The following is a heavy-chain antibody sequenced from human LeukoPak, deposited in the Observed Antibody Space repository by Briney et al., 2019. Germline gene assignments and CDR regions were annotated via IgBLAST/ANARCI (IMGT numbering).Heavy chain of an antibody. V-gene: IGHV3-43*02. CDR1: GITVSSNY. CDR3: VKGRRRGYAYGTLES. Sequence: GGSLRLSCAASGITVSSNYMNWVRQAPGKGLEWVSLISMDGVNTFYADSVKGRFTISRDNNKNSLYLQMNGLRTDDTGLYYCVKGRRRGYAYGTLESWGQGTLVTVSS. J-gene: IGHJ4*02. CDR2: ISMDGVNT. D-gene: IGHD5-18*01.